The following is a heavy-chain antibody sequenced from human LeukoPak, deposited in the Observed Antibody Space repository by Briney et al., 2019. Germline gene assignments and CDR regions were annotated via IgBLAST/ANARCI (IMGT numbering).Heavy chain of an antibody. V-gene: IGHV1-2*02. CDR1: GYSFTDYY. J-gene: IGHJ5*02. Sequence: ASVKVSCKTSGYSFTDYYMHWVRQAPGQGLEWMGWINPNSGGTSSAQKFQGRVTMTRDTTITTVYMEVSWLTSDDTAIYYCARADRLDGGPYLIGPWGQGTLVTVSS. CDR2: INPNSGGT. CDR3: ARADRLDGGPYLIGP. D-gene: IGHD2-21*01.